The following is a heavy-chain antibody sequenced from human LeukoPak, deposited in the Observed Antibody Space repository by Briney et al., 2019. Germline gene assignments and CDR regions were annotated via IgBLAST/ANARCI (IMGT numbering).Heavy chain of an antibody. CDR2: VSGSGATA. D-gene: IGHD6-19*01. J-gene: IGHJ4*02. Sequence: PGGSLRLSCAASGFSFTGYAMSWVRQAPGKGLEWVSVVSGSGATAFYADSVKGRFTTSRDNSLDRLFLQMNSLRADDTAVYFCAKGGRGYNSGYLDYWGQGALVTVSS. CDR3: AKGGRGYNSGYLDY. CDR1: GFSFTGYA. V-gene: IGHV3-23*01.